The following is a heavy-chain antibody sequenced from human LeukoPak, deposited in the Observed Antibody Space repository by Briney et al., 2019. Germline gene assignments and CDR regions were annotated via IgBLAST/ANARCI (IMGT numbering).Heavy chain of an antibody. Sequence: GGSLRLSCAASGFSFSSYWMNWVRQAPGKGLEWVANIKQDGSEKYYVDSVKGRFTISRDNAKNSLYLQMNSLRAEDTAVYYCARTQYWYDSSGYYYWGQGTLVTVSS. CDR1: GFSFSSYW. J-gene: IGHJ4*02. CDR3: ARTQYWYDSSGYYY. D-gene: IGHD3-22*01. V-gene: IGHV3-7*04. CDR2: IKQDGSEK.